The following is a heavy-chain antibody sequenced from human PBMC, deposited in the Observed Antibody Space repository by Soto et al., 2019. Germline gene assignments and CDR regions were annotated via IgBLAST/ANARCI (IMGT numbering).Heavy chain of an antibody. CDR2: INVGNGNT. D-gene: IGHD1-26*01. CDR1: GHTSISYA. J-gene: IGHJ6*02. V-gene: IGHV1-3*01. CDR3: AVGKIVGVPYGMDV. Sequence: QVQLVQTGAEVKKPGASVKVSCKASGHTSISYAMHWVRQAPGQRLEWMGWINVGNGNTKYSQKFQGRGTITRDTSATTGYMELGSLRSEDTAVYYCAVGKIVGVPYGMDVWGQGTTVTVSS.